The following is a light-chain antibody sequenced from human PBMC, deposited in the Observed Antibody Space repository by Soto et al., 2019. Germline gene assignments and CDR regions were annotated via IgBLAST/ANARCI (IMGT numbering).Light chain of an antibody. Sequence: EIVLTQSPATLSLSPGDRATLSCRASQSVSSYFAWYQQKPGQAPRLLIYDASNRATGIPARFSGSGSGTDFTLTISSLEPEDFAVYYCQQRGNWPLTFGQGPKVEIK. J-gene: IGKJ1*01. CDR2: DAS. CDR3: QQRGNWPLT. CDR1: QSVSSY. V-gene: IGKV3-11*01.